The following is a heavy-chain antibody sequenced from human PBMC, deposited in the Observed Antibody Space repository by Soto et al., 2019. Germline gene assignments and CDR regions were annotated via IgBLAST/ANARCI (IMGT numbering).Heavy chain of an antibody. D-gene: IGHD4-17*01. CDR1: RFTFRNYG. CDR3: ARQTPSAYGDYACPDY. J-gene: IGHJ4*02. V-gene: IGHV3-33*01. Sequence: QVQLVESGGGVVQPARSLRLSCAASRFTFRNYGMHWVRQAPGKGLEWLAVIWHDGSNQYYTDFVKGRFSISRDNSKNTLYLQMNSLRDDDTGIYYCARQTPSAYGDYACPDYWGQGTLVSVSS. CDR2: IWHDGSNQ.